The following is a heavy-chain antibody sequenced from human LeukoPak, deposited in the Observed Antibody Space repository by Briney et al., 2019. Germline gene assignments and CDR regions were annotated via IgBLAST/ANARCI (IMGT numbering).Heavy chain of an antibody. J-gene: IGHJ5*02. Sequence: SCKASGGTFSSYSMNWVRQAPGKGLEWVSSISSSSSYIYYADSVKGRFTISRDNAKNSLYLQMNSLRAEDTAVYYCARTAYYDFWSGYYADNWFDPWGQGTLVTVSS. CDR2: ISSSSSYI. CDR3: ARTAYYDFWSGYYADNWFDP. CDR1: GGTFSSYS. D-gene: IGHD3-3*01. V-gene: IGHV3-21*01.